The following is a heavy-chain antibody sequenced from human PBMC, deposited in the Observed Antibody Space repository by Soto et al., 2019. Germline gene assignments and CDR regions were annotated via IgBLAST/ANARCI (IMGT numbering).Heavy chain of an antibody. CDR1: GGSISSSYYY. CDR3: ARSRGGYFDY. V-gene: IGHV4-39*07. Sequence: PSETLSLTCTVSGGSISSSYYYWGWLRQPPGKGLEWIGCIYYSGSTYHNPPLKSRVTISIDTSKNQFSLKLSSVSAADTAVYYCARSRGGYFDYWGQGTLVTVSS. J-gene: IGHJ4*02. CDR2: IYYSGST. D-gene: IGHD3-22*01.